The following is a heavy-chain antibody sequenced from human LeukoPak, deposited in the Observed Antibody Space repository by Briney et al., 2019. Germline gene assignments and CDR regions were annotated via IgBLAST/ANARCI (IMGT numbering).Heavy chain of an antibody. Sequence: SETLSLTCTVSGGSISSSSYYWGWIRQPPGKGLEWIGSIYYSGSTYYNPSLKSRVTISVDTSKNQFSLKLSSVTAADTAVYYCARDYYDSSGYYYVHDYWGQGTLVTVSS. V-gene: IGHV4-39*07. CDR3: ARDYYDSSGYYYVHDY. CDR2: IYYSGST. J-gene: IGHJ4*02. CDR1: GGSISSSSYY. D-gene: IGHD3-22*01.